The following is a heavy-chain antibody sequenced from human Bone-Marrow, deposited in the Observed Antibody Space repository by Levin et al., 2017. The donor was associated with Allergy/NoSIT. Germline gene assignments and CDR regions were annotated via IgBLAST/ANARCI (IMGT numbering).Heavy chain of an antibody. J-gene: IGHJ6*03. CDR2: INHSGST. D-gene: IGHD2-2*01. Sequence: SQTLSLTCAVYGGSFSGYYWSWIRQPPGKGLEWIGEINHSGSTNYNPSLKSRVTISVDTSKNQFSLKLSSVTAADTAVYYCAREVHCSSTSCYARYYYDYYMDVWGKGTTVTVSS. CDR3: AREVHCSSTSCYARYYYDYYMDV. CDR1: GGSFSGYY. V-gene: IGHV4-34*01.